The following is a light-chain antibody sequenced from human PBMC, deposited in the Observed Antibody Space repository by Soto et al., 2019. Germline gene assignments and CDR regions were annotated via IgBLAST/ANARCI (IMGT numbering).Light chain of an antibody. V-gene: IGKV3-20*01. CDR1: QSVSSSY. CDR2: GAS. CDR3: QQYGSSWT. J-gene: IGKJ1*01. Sequence: EIVLTQSPGTLSLSPGERATLSCRASQSVSSSYFAWYQQKPGQAPRLLIYGASSRATGIPDRFSGSGSGTDFTLTISRLEPEAFAVYYCQQYGSSWTFGQGTKVEIK.